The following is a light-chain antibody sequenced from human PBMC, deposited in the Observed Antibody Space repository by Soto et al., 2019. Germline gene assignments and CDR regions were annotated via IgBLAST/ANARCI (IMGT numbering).Light chain of an antibody. CDR1: SSNIGADYD. V-gene: IGLV1-40*01. Sequence: QSVLTQPPTVSGAPGQRVTISCTGSSSNIGADYDVPWYQQLPGTAPKLLIYANSNRPSGVPGRFSGSKSGTSASLAITGLQAEDEADYYCQSYDSSLSGYVFGTGTKLTVL. CDR3: QSYDSSLSGYV. J-gene: IGLJ1*01. CDR2: ANS.